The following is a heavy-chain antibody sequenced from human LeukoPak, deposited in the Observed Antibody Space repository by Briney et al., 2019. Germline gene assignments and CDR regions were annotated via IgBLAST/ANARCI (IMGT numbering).Heavy chain of an antibody. J-gene: IGHJ4*02. CDR1: GGTFSSYA. CDR2: IIPILGIA. Sequence: ASVKVSCKASGGTFSSYAISWVRQAPGQGLEWMGRIIPILGIANYAQKFQGRVTITADKSTSTAYMELSSLRAEDTAVYYCAKDADDYGDYPFDYWGQGTLVTVSS. D-gene: IGHD4-17*01. V-gene: IGHV1-69*04. CDR3: AKDADDYGDYPFDY.